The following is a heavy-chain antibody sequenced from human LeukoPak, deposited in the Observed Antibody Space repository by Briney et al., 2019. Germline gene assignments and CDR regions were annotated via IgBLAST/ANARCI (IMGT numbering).Heavy chain of an antibody. Sequence: PGGSLRLSCAASGFTFSSYEMNWVRQAPGKGLEWVSYISNSGSNRYYADSVKGRFTISRDNAKNTLYLQMNSLRAEDTGVYYCTRADEYGGNTLWGQGTLVTVSS. CDR3: TRADEYGGNTL. CDR1: GFTFSSYE. D-gene: IGHD4-23*01. V-gene: IGHV3-48*03. J-gene: IGHJ4*02. CDR2: ISNSGSNR.